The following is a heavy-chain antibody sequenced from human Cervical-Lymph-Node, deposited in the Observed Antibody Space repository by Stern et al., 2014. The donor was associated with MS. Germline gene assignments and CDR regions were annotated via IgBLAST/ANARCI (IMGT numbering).Heavy chain of an antibody. D-gene: IGHD4-17*01. Sequence: QVQLVQSGAEVKKPGASVKVSCKASDYAFISYGITWVRQAPGQGLEWMGWISAFSGDTNYAERLQGRVTMTTDTSTETAYMELRSLRADDTAMYYCARKDYGDYALLAAFDIWGQGTMVTVSS. CDR2: ISAFSGDT. CDR1: DYAFISYG. CDR3: ARKDYGDYALLAAFDI. J-gene: IGHJ3*02. V-gene: IGHV1-18*01.